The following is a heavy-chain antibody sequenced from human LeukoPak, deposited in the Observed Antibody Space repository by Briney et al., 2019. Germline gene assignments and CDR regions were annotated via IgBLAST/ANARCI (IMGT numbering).Heavy chain of an antibody. D-gene: IGHD4-11*01. CDR3: ARYYSNYWFDP. CDR2: INHSGST. CDR1: GGSFSGYY. J-gene: IGHJ5*02. Sequence: PSETLSLTCAVYGGSFSGYYWSWIRQPPGKGLEWIGEINHSGSTNYNPSLKSRVTISVDTSKNQFSLKLSSVTAADTAVYYCARYYSNYWFDPWGQGTLVTVSS. V-gene: IGHV4-34*01.